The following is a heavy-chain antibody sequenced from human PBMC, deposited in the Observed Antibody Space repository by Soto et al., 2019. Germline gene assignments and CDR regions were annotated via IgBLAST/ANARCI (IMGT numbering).Heavy chain of an antibody. CDR2: ISWDGGST. D-gene: IGHD6-19*01. J-gene: IGHJ6*02. V-gene: IGHV3-43D*04. CDR3: AKATVAGAAYDYYYGMDV. CDR1: GFTFDDYA. Sequence: GGSLRLSCATSGFTFDDYAMHWVRQAPGTGLEWVSLISWDGGSTYYADSVKGRFTISRDNSKNSLYLQMNSLRAEDTAVYYCAKATVAGAAYDYYYGMDVWGQGTTVTVSS.